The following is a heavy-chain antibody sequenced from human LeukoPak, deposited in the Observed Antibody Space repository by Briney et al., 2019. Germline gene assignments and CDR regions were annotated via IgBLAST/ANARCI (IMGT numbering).Heavy chain of an antibody. CDR3: ARRYFDY. CDR1: GFTFSSYA. CDR2: ISYDGSNK. V-gene: IGHV3-30-3*01. J-gene: IGHJ4*02. Sequence: PGRSLRLSCAASGFTFSSYAMHWVRQAPGKGLEWVAVISYDGSNKYYADSVKGRFTISRDNSKNTLYLQMNSLRGEDTAVYCCARRYFDYWGQGTLVTVST.